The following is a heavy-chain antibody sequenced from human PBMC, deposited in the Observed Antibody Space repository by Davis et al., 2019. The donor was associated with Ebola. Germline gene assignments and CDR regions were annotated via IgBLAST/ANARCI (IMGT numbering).Heavy chain of an antibody. CDR2: IYTSGST. D-gene: IGHD2-15*01. J-gene: IGHJ4*02. Sequence: GSLRLSCNVSGGSMASYYWSWIRQPAGKGLEWIGRIYTSGSTNYNPSLKSRVTMSMDTSKNQFSLNLTSMTAADTAVYYCARVVILSATQYYFDFWGQGTLVTVSS. V-gene: IGHV4-4*07. CDR1: GGSMASYY. CDR3: ARVVILSATQYYFDF.